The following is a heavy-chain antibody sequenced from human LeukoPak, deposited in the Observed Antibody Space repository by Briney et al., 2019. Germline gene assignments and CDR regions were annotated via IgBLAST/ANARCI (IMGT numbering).Heavy chain of an antibody. Sequence: GESLKISCAASGFTFSSYSMNWVRQAPGKGLEWVSSISSSSSYIYYADSVKGRFTISRDNAKNSLYLQMNSLRAEDTAVYYCAREAHLVGATDYWGQGALVTVSS. J-gene: IGHJ4*02. CDR2: ISSSSSYI. CDR1: GFTFSSYS. V-gene: IGHV3-21*01. CDR3: AREAHLVGATDY. D-gene: IGHD1-26*01.